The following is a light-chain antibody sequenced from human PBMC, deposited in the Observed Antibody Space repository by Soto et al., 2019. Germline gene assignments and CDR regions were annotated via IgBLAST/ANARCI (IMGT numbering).Light chain of an antibody. V-gene: IGLV2-14*03. CDR3: SSYSHSPPSYV. CDR1: SVDVGVYNS. Sequence: QSVLTQPASVSGSPGQSITISCTGSSVDVGVYNSVSWYQQHPGKPPKVMIYHVTIRASGVSNRFSGSKSGNTASLTISGLQAEDEADYYCSSYSHSPPSYVFGTGTKVTVL. J-gene: IGLJ1*01. CDR2: HVT.